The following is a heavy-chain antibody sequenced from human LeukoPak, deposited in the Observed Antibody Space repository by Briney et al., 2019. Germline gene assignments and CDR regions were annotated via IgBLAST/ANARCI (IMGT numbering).Heavy chain of an antibody. D-gene: IGHD6-6*01. CDR1: GFTFSSYS. CDR2: ISSSSSYI. J-gene: IGHJ4*02. Sequence: GGSLRLSCAASGFTFSSYSMNWVRQAPGKGLEWVSSISSSSSYIYYADSVKGRFTISRNNAKNSLYLQMNSLRAEDTAVYYCAREGIAAPFFDYWGQGTLVTVSS. CDR3: AREGIAAPFFDY. V-gene: IGHV3-21*01.